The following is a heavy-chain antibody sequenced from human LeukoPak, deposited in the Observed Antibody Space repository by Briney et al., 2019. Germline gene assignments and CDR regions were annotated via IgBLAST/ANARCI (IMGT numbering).Heavy chain of an antibody. Sequence: NAGGSLRLSCAASGFTFANAWMNWVRQAPGKGLEWVGRIKSKADGGTITYAASAKDRFVISRDDLKSTLYLQMNGLNTDDTAIYCCTVYSLSDAFDMWGQGTMVTVSS. D-gene: IGHD4-11*01. CDR2: IKSKADGGTI. J-gene: IGHJ3*02. CDR3: TVYSLSDAFDM. V-gene: IGHV3-15*01. CDR1: GFTFANAW.